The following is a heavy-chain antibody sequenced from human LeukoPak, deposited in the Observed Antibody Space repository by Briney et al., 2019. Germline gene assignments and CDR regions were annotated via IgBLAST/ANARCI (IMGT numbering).Heavy chain of an antibody. CDR3: ARERGSSL. J-gene: IGHJ4*02. CDR1: GGTLSNST. D-gene: IGHD3-10*01. V-gene: IGHV1-69*08. Sequence: ASVKVSCKASGGTLSNSTITWVRQAPGQGLEWMGRIIPILAKANYAQKFQGRVTITADKSTSTAYVELSSLRSEDTAVYYCARERGSSLWGQGTLVTVSS. CDR2: IIPILAKA.